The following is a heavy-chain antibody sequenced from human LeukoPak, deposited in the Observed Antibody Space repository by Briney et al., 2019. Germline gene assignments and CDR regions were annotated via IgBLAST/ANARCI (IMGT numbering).Heavy chain of an antibody. D-gene: IGHD3-22*01. J-gene: IGHJ4*01. Sequence: SETLSLTCTVSGGSISSYYWSWIRQPPAKGLEWIGRVYISGTTNYNSSLKSRITMSLDTSKNQLSLKLSSVTAADTAVYYCARDEAGSGYIDYWGQGTLVTVSS. CDR2: VYISGTT. CDR1: GGSISSYY. V-gene: IGHV4-4*07. CDR3: ARDEAGSGYIDY.